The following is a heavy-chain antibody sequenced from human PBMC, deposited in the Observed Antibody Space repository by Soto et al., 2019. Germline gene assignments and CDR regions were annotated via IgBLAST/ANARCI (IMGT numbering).Heavy chain of an antibody. J-gene: IGHJ4*02. CDR1: GYTFTGYY. Sequence: GASVKVSCKASGYTFTGYYMHWVRQAPGQGLEWMGWINPNSGGTNYAQKLQGRVTMTTDTSTSTAYMELRSLRSDDTAVYYCARVGRYYYDSSGYLNFDYWVQGTLVTVSS. CDR2: INPNSGGT. CDR3: ARVGRYYYDSSGYLNFDY. D-gene: IGHD3-22*01. V-gene: IGHV1-2*02.